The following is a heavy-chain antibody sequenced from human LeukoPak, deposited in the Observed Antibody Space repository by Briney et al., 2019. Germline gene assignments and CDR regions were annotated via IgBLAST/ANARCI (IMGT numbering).Heavy chain of an antibody. CDR2: LSTYNGNT. Sequence: ASVKVSCKASGYTLTSYGISWVRQAPGQGLEWMGWLSTYNGNTNYAQKLQGRVTMTTDTSTSTAYVELRSLRSDDTAVYYCARFAYGSGSPDYWGQGTLVTVSP. V-gene: IGHV1-18*01. J-gene: IGHJ4*02. CDR3: ARFAYGSGSPDY. D-gene: IGHD3-10*01. CDR1: GYTLTSYG.